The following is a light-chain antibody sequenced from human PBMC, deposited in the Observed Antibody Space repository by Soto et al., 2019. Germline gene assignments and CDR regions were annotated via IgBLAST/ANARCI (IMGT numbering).Light chain of an antibody. CDR1: SSDIGAYNC. J-gene: IGLJ2*01. V-gene: IGLV2-14*03. CDR2: DVN. CDR3: TSWTTSTTMI. Sequence: QSVLTQPASVSGSPGQSITISCTGTSSDIGAYNCVSGYQQHPGKAPKLMLYDVNIRPSGVSNRFSGSKSGNTASLTISGLHAEDEADYYCTSWTTSTTMIFGGGTKLTVL.